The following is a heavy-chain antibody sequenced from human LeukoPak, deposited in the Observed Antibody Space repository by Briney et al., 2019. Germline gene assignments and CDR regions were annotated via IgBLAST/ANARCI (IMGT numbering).Heavy chain of an antibody. D-gene: IGHD4-17*01. CDR1: GFTFSSYW. V-gene: IGHV3-7*01. CDR2: IKQDGSEK. CDR3: AREAHGDLLRYYYYYYYMDV. Sequence: GGSLRLSCAASGFTFSSYWMSWVRQAPGKGLEWVANIKQDGSEKYYVDSVKGRFTISRDNAKNSLYLQMNSLRAEDTAVYYCAREAHGDLLRYYYYYYYMDVWGKGTTVTVSS. J-gene: IGHJ6*03.